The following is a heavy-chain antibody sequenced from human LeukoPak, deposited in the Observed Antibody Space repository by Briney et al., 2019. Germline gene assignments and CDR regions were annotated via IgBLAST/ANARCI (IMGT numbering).Heavy chain of an antibody. CDR2: IYHSGST. Sequence: SETLSLTCTVSGYSISSGYYWGWIRQPPGKGLEWIGSIYHSGSTYYNPSLKSRVTISVDTSKNQFSLKLSSVTAADTAVYYCARVSSAAFKYQFDHWGQGTLVTVSS. J-gene: IGHJ4*02. CDR3: ARVSSAAFKYQFDH. CDR1: GYSISSGYY. D-gene: IGHD2-2*01. V-gene: IGHV4-38-2*02.